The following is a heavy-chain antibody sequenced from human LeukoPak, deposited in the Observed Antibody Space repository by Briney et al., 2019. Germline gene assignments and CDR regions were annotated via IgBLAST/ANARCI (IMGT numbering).Heavy chain of an antibody. D-gene: IGHD3-10*01. Sequence: SETLSLTCAVYGGSFSGHYWTWIRQPPGKGLEWIGEINHSGSTTYNPSLYSRVTISVDTSKNQFSLKLSSVTAADTAVYYCARPRYGSGSLDSWGQGTLVTVSS. V-gene: IGHV4-34*01. J-gene: IGHJ4*02. CDR2: INHSGST. CDR3: ARPRYGSGSLDS. CDR1: GGSFSGHY.